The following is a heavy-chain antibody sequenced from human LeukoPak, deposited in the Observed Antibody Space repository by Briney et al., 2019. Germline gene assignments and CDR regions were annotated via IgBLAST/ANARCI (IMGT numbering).Heavy chain of an antibody. V-gene: IGHV4-61*02. Sequence: PSETLSLTCTVSGGSISSGSYYWSWIRQPAGKGLEWIGRIYTSGSTNYNPSLKSRVTISVDTSKNQFSLKLSSVTAADTAVYYCARRAYYYGSGTRGWFDPWGQGTLVTVSS. CDR1: GGSISSGSYY. J-gene: IGHJ5*02. CDR3: ARRAYYYGSGTRGWFDP. D-gene: IGHD3-10*01. CDR2: IYTSGST.